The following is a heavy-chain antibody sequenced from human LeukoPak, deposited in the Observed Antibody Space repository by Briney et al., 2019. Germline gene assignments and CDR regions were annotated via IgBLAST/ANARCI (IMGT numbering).Heavy chain of an antibody. CDR1: GGTFSSYA. D-gene: IGHD5-12*01. J-gene: IGHJ4*02. Sequence: SVKVSCKASGGTFSSYAISGVRQAPGQGLEWMGRIIPIFGTANYAQKFQGRVTITTDESTSTAYMELSSLRSEDTAVYYCARGPLGRRGYSGYVTFDYWGQGTLVTVSS. CDR3: ARGPLGRRGYSGYVTFDY. CDR2: IIPIFGTA. V-gene: IGHV1-69*05.